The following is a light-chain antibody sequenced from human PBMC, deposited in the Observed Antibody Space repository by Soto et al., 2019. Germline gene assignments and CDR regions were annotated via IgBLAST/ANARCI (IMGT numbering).Light chain of an antibody. CDR1: QTVSIY. CDR3: QQTYSSPQT. Sequence: DIQMTQSPSSLSASVADRVTITCRASQTVSIYLNWYRQKPGKAPALLIFAASDLQSGVPSRFSGSGSGTDFTLTTSSLQPEDFATYYCQQTYSSPQTFGQGTKVDIK. V-gene: IGKV1-39*01. J-gene: IGKJ1*01. CDR2: AAS.